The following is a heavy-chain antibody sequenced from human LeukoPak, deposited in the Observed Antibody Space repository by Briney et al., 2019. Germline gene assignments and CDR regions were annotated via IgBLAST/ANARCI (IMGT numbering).Heavy chain of an antibody. V-gene: IGHV3-21*01. Sequence: GGSLRLSCAASGFTFSSYAMSWVRQAPGKGLEWVSSISSSSSYIYYADSVKGRFTISRDNAKNSLYLQMNSLRAEDTAVYYCARAWGYCSSTSCYNMDYWGQGTLVTVSS. CDR2: ISSSSSYI. J-gene: IGHJ4*02. CDR1: GFTFSSYA. CDR3: ARAWGYCSSTSCYNMDY. D-gene: IGHD2-2*02.